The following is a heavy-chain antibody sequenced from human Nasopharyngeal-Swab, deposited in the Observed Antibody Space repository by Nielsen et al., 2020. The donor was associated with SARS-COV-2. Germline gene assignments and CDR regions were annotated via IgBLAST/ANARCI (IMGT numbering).Heavy chain of an antibody. J-gene: IGHJ4*02. D-gene: IGHD4-17*01. CDR3: ATTVTTLSGY. Sequence: VRQAPGKGLEWVSVIYSGGSTYYADSVKGRLTISRDNSKNTLYLQMNSLRAEDTAVYYCATTVTTLSGYWGQGTLVTVSS. CDR2: IYSGGST. V-gene: IGHV3-66*02.